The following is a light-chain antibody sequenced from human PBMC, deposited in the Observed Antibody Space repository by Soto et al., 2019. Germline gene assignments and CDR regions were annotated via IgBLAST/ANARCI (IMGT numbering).Light chain of an antibody. CDR1: SSDVGAYTS. CDR3: SSYTSDNRDYV. J-gene: IGLJ1*01. V-gene: IGLV2-14*01. CDR2: EVS. Sequence: QSVLIPAASVSGSPGQSITISCTGSSSDVGAYTSVSWYQQHPGKAPKLMIYEVSNRPSGVSRRFSGSKSGNTASLTISGLQAEDEAHYYCSSYTSDNRDYVFGTGTKVTVL.